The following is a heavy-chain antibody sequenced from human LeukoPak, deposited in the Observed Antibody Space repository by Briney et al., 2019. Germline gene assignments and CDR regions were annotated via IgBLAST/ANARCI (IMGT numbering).Heavy chain of an antibody. CDR2: FYYSGVT. CDR3: ARIQYSSSWYGYYFDY. Sequence: SETLSLTCTISGDSINSYHWSWLRQPPGSKLEWIGYFYYSGVTNYNPSLKSRVTMSLDTSKKQFSLKLNSVTAADTAVYYCARIQYSSSWYGYYFDYWGQGTLVTVSS. V-gene: IGHV4-59*01. J-gene: IGHJ4*02. CDR1: GDSINSYH. D-gene: IGHD6-13*01.